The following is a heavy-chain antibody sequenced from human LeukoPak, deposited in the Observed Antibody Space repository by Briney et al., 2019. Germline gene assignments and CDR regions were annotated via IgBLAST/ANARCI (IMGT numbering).Heavy chain of an antibody. D-gene: IGHD3-3*01. CDR1: GFTFSSYA. J-gene: IGHJ4*02. CDR2: ISYDGSNK. V-gene: IGHV3-30-3*01. CDR3: ARDLGYDFWSGVFDY. Sequence: GGSLRLSCAASGFTFSSYAMHWVRQAPGKGLEWVAVISYDGSNKYYADSVKGRFTISRDNSKNTLYLQMNSLRAEDTAVYYCARDLGYDFWSGVFDYWGQGTLVTVSS.